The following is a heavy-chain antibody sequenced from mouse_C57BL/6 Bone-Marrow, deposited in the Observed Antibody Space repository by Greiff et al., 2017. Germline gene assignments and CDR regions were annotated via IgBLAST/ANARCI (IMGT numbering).Heavy chain of an antibody. V-gene: IGHV3-6*01. D-gene: IGHD3-3*01. J-gene: IGHJ3*01. CDR1: GYSITSGYY. CDR3: ARRGWGAWFAY. Sequence: EVKLLESGPGLVKPSQSLSLTCSVTGYSITSGYYWNWIRQFPGNKLEWMGYISYDGSNNYNPSLKNRISLTRDTSKNQFFLKLNSVTTEDTATYYCARRGWGAWFAYGGQGTLVTVSA. CDR2: ISYDGSN.